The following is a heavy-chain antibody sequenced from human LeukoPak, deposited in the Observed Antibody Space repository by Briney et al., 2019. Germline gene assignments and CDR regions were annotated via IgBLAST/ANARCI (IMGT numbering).Heavy chain of an antibody. CDR1: GFSLSTSGVG. Sequence: SGPTLVNPTQTLTLTCTFSGFSLSTSGVGVGWIRQPPGKALEWLALIYWDDDKRYSPSLKSRLTITKDTSKNQVVLTMANMDPVDTATYFCTRGSLEGGFDYWGQGTLVTVSS. D-gene: IGHD2-15*01. V-gene: IGHV2-5*02. CDR3: TRGSLEGGFDY. J-gene: IGHJ4*02. CDR2: IYWDDDK.